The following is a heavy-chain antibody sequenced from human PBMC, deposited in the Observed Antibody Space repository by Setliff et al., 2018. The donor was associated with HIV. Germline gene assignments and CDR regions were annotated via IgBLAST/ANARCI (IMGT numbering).Heavy chain of an antibody. CDR2: IFESGGT. J-gene: IGHJ4*01. CDR3: ARTARVFDF. Sequence: SETLSLTCTVSDDSITGYYWSWIRQSPGKGLQCIGYIFESGGTNYNPSLRSRVTISMDTSKRQFSLTLTSVTAADTAVYYCARTARVFDF. CDR1: DDSITGYY. V-gene: IGHV4-4*09.